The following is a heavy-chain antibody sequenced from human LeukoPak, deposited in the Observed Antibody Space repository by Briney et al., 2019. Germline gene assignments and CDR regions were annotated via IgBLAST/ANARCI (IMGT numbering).Heavy chain of an antibody. V-gene: IGHV4-59*12. D-gene: IGHD1-26*01. CDR1: GGTISSYY. Sequence: NTSETLSPICTVSGGTISSYYWNWIRQPPGKGLEWIGYIHYSGSTKYNPSLKSRVTISVDTSKNQFYLKLSSVTAADTAVYYCARVGAMRRRFDYWGQGTLVTVSS. CDR2: IHYSGST. CDR3: ARVGAMRRRFDY. J-gene: IGHJ4*02.